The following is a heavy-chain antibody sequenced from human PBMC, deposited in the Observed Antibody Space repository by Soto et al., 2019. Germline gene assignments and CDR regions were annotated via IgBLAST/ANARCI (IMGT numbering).Heavy chain of an antibody. V-gene: IGHV4-34*01. Sequence: QVQLQQWGAGLLKPSETLSLTCAVYGGSFSGYYWSWIRQPPGKGLEWIGEINHSGSTNYNPSLKSRVTISVDTSKNQFSLKLSSVTAAGTAVYYCARIQLWFHYFDYWGQGTLVTVSS. CDR2: INHSGST. CDR3: ARIQLWFHYFDY. J-gene: IGHJ4*02. D-gene: IGHD5-18*01. CDR1: GGSFSGYY.